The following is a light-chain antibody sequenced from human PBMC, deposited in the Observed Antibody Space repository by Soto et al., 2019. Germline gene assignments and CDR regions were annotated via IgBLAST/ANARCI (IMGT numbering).Light chain of an antibody. J-gene: IGKJ4*01. CDR2: GAS. V-gene: IGKV3-20*01. CDR3: QQANTFPLT. CDR1: QSVSSSSY. Sequence: EIVLTQSPGTLSLSPGERATLSCRASQSVSSSSYLAWYQQKPGQAPRLLIYGASSRATGIPDRFSGSGSGTDFTLTISRLEPEDFATYYCQQANTFPLTFGGGTKVEIK.